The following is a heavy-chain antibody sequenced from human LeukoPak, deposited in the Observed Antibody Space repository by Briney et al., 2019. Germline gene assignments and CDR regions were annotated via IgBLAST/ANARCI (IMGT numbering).Heavy chain of an antibody. D-gene: IGHD3-16*02. V-gene: IGHV3-23*01. Sequence: GGTLRLSCAASGFTFSSYGMSWVRQAPGKGLEWVSTISTGGGGTYYADSVKGRFTISRDNAKNSLYLQMNSLRAEDTAVYYCARDPQSGGSYPWDYFDYWGQGTLVTVSS. CDR2: ISTGGGGT. CDR1: GFTFSSYG. J-gene: IGHJ4*02. CDR3: ARDPQSGGSYPWDYFDY.